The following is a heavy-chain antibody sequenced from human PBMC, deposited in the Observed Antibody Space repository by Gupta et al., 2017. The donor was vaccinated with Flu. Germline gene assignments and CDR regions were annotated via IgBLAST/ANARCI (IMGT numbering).Heavy chain of an antibody. CDR3: ARDTREWFQKFDY. D-gene: IGHD3-3*01. V-gene: IGHV4-38-2*02. CDR1: GYSISSGYY. J-gene: IGHJ4*02. Sequence: QVQLQESGPGLVKPSETLSLTCAVSGYSISSGYYWGWIRQPPGKGLEWIGSIYHSGSTYYNPSLKSRVTISVDTSKNQFSLKLSSVTAADTAVYYCARDTREWFQKFDYWGQGTLVTVSS. CDR2: IYHSGST.